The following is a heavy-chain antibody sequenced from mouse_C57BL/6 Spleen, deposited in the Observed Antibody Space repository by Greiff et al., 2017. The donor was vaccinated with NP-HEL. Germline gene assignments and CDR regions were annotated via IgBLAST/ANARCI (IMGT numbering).Heavy chain of an antibody. Sequence: QVQLQQSGAELVRPGTSVKVSCKASGYAFTNYLIEWVKQRPGQGLEWIGVINPGSGGTNYNEKFKGKATLTADKSSSTAYMQLSSLTSEDSAVYFCARYCSSFDYWGQGTTLTVSS. J-gene: IGHJ2*01. CDR2: INPGSGGT. D-gene: IGHD1-1*01. V-gene: IGHV1-54*01. CDR3: ARYCSSFDY. CDR1: GYAFTNYL.